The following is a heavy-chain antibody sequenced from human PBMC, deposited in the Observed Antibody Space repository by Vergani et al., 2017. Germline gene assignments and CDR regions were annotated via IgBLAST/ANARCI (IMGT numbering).Heavy chain of an antibody. V-gene: IGHV4-59*01. CDR3: ARGRYYDSSGYYYLFDY. Sequence: QVQLQESGPGLVKPSETLSLTCTVSGSSISSYYWSWIRQPPGKGLEWIGYIHYSGSTNYNPSLKSRVTISVDTSKNQSSLKLSSVTAADTAVYYCARGRYYDSSGYYYLFDYWGQGTLVTVSS. D-gene: IGHD3-22*01. CDR1: GSSISSYY. J-gene: IGHJ4*02. CDR2: IHYSGST.